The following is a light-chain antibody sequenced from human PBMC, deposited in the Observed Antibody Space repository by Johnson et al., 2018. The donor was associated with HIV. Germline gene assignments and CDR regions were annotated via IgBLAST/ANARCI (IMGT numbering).Light chain of an antibody. Sequence: QSVLTQPPSVSAAPGQKVTISCSGSSSNIGNNYVSWYQQLPGTAPKLLIYENNKRPSGIPDRFSGSKSGTSATLGIPALQTGDEADYYCGTWDSGLSAHYVFGTGTRVTVL. J-gene: IGLJ1*01. CDR3: GTWDSGLSAHYV. V-gene: IGLV1-51*02. CDR1: SSNIGNNY. CDR2: ENN.